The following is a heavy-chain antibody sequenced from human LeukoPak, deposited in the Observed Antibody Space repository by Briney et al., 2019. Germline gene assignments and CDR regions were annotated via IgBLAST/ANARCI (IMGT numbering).Heavy chain of an antibody. V-gene: IGHV4-39*01. Sequence: SETLSLTCSVSGGSITSRSHYWGWVRQTPGKGLEWIGSIYYGGRTYYSPSLKSRVIISVDTSKNQFSLKLSSVTAADTAVYYCARLYGYSYGYGDYWGQGTPVTVSS. CDR3: ARLYGYSYGYGDY. CDR1: GGSITSRSHY. J-gene: IGHJ4*02. D-gene: IGHD5-18*01. CDR2: IYYGGRT.